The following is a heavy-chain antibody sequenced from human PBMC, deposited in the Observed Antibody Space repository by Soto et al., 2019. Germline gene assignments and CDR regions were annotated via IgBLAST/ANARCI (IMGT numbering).Heavy chain of an antibody. CDR1: GFSFSTYS. J-gene: IGHJ4*02. CDR2: ISSSSSTI. CDR3: ARASSPLGF. Sequence: EVQLVESGGGLVQPGGSLRLSCAASGFSFSTYSMSWVRQTPGKGLEWVSYISSSSSTIHYADSVKGRFTISRDNAKNSLYLQMNSLRDEDTAVYYCARASSPLGFWGQGTLVTVSS. D-gene: IGHD7-27*01. V-gene: IGHV3-48*02.